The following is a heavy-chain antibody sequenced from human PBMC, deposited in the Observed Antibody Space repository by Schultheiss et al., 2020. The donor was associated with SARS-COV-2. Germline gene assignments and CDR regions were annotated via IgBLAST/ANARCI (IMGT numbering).Heavy chain of an antibody. Sequence: GGSLRLSCAASGFTFSAYAMHWVRQAPGKGLEWVAVVSYDGRKKNYADSVKGRFTISRDSSMDTLFLQMNSLRPEDTAVYYCATPRAYQVLLSPLDYWGQGTLVTVSS. CDR3: ATPRAYQVLLSPLDY. CDR2: VSYDGRKK. CDR1: GFTFSAYA. V-gene: IGHV3-30*03. J-gene: IGHJ4*02. D-gene: IGHD2-15*01.